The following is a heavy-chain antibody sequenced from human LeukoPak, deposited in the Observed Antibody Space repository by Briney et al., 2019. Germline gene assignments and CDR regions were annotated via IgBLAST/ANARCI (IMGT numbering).Heavy chain of an antibody. CDR3: ARAVRDGNNSEGTFGY. V-gene: IGHV4-61*02. D-gene: IGHD5-24*01. CDR2: VFSSGST. J-gene: IGHJ4*02. CDR1: GGSIISGTIY. Sequence: SETLSLTCTVSGGSIISGTIYWSWIRQPAGKGLENIGRVFSSGSTNYNPSLKSRVTISVDTSKNQFALKLKSLTAADTAVYYCARAVRDGNNSEGTFGYWGPGTLVTVSS.